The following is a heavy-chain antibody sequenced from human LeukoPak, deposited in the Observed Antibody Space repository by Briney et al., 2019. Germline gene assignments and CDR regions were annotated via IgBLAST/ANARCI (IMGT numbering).Heavy chain of an antibody. CDR1: GGSISSSSYY. D-gene: IGHD4-17*01. J-gene: IGHJ4*02. Sequence: SETLSLTCTVSGGSISSSSYYWGWIRQPPGKGLEWIGRIYTSGSTNYNPSLKSRVTISVDTSKNQFSLKLSSVTAADTAVYYCAREPGDYVLGLDYWGQGTLVTVSS. CDR2: IYTSGST. V-gene: IGHV4-61*02. CDR3: AREPGDYVLGLDY.